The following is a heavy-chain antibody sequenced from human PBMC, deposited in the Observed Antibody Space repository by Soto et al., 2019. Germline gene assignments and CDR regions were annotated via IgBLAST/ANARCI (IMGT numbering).Heavy chain of an antibody. CDR1: GLTFSDRW. CDR3: ARDQPGYSYGYGLGY. CDR2: ISSDGSIT. D-gene: IGHD5-18*01. Sequence: GGSLRLSCAAAGLTFSDRWLHWVRQAPGRGLEWVSRISSDGSITTYADSVKGRFTISRDNAKNSLYLQMNSLRAEDTAVYYCARDQPGYSYGYGLGYWGQGTLVTVSS. V-gene: IGHV3-74*03. J-gene: IGHJ4*02.